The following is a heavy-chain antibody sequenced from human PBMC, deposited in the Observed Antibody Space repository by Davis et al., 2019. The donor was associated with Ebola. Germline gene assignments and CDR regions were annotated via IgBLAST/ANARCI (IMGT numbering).Heavy chain of an antibody. CDR2: INPHNGNT. D-gene: IGHD1-1*01. CDR3: ARAQFPTTSDH. CDR1: GYTFTNYG. V-gene: IGHV1-18*04. Sequence: ASVKVSCKTSGYTFTNYGITWVRQAPGQGLEWMGWINPHNGNTNYAQNVQGRVTMTTDTSTSTAYMEVGSLRSDDTAVYYCARAQFPTTSDHWGQGTLVAVSS. J-gene: IGHJ4*02.